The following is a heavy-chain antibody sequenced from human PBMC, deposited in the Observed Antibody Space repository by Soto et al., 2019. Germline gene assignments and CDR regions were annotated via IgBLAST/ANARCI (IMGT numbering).Heavy chain of an antibody. CDR1: GYTFTSYD. V-gene: IGHV1-8*01. Sequence: QVQLVQSGAEVKKPGASVKVSCKASGYTFTSYDINWVRQATGQGLEWMGWMNPNSGNTGYAQKFQGRVTMTRNTSISTPYTELSSMRSEDTAVYYCARHGDYRFWTTWFDPWGQGTLVTVSS. D-gene: IGHD4-17*01. CDR2: MNPNSGNT. CDR3: ARHGDYRFWTTWFDP. J-gene: IGHJ5*02.